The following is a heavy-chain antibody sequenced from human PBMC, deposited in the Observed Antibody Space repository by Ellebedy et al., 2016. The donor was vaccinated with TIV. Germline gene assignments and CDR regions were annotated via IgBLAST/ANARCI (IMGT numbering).Heavy chain of an antibody. CDR2: IVHTGDT. D-gene: IGHD6-19*01. J-gene: IGHJ6*02. CDR3: ARGRPAVVGALNYGLDV. CDR1: GGSLSGYY. Sequence: MPSETLSLTCAVSGGSLSGYYWSWIRKPPGKGREWIGEIVHTGDTNYNPSLKSRVSISQDTSKSQFSLQLSSVAAADTAVYYCARGRPAVVGALNYGLDVWGQGTTVTVSS. V-gene: IGHV4-34*01.